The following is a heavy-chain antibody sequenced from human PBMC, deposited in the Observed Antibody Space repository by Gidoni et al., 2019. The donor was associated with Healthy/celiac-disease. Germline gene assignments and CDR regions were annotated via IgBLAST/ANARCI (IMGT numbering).Heavy chain of an antibody. Sequence: EVQLVESGGGLVKPGGSLRLSCAPSGFTFRSYSMNWVRQAPGKGLEWVSSSSSSSSYIYYADSVKGRFTISRDNAKNSLYLQMNSLRAEDTAVYYCARDRDSSSWFAYYYGMDVWGQGTTVTVSS. CDR2: SSSSSSYI. V-gene: IGHV3-21*01. D-gene: IGHD6-13*01. CDR1: GFTFRSYS. J-gene: IGHJ6*02. CDR3: ARDRDSSSWFAYYYGMDV.